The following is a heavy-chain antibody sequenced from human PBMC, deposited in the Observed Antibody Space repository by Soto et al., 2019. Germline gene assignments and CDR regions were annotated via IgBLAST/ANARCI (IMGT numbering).Heavy chain of an antibody. CDR1: GYTFTSYY. CDR2: INPSGGST. Sequence: GASVKVSCKASGYTFTSYYMHWVRQAPGQGLEWMGIINPSGGSTSYAQKFQGRVTMTRDTSTSTVYMELSSLRSEDTAVYYCARGEDVVVPAIYYYYGMDVWGQGTTVTVSS. D-gene: IGHD2-2*01. V-gene: IGHV1-46*01. CDR3: ARGEDVVVPAIYYYYGMDV. J-gene: IGHJ6*02.